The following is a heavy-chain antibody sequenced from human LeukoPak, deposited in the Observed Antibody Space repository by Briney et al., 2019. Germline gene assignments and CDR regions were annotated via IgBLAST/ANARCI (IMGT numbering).Heavy chain of an antibody. CDR1: GFTFSSYS. CDR3: ARDLHDYGDYGALDLFDP. D-gene: IGHD4-17*01. Sequence: SGGSLRLSCAASGFTFSSYSMNWVRQAPGKGLEWVSSISSSSSYIYYADSVKGRFTISRDNAKNSLYLQMNSLRAEDTAVYYCARDLHDYGDYGALDLFDPWGQGTLVTVSS. J-gene: IGHJ5*02. V-gene: IGHV3-21*01. CDR2: ISSSSSYI.